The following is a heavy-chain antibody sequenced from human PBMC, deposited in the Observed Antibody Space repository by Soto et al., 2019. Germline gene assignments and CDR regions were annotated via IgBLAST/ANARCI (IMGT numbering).Heavy chain of an antibody. CDR1: GDSMSTYY. J-gene: IGHJ5*02. CDR3: ARLHFGNYGWFDP. CDR2: MYYSGGT. D-gene: IGHD4-17*01. V-gene: IGHV4-59*01. Sequence: QVQLQESGPGLVKPSETLSLTCTVSGDSMSTYYWSWIRQSPGKGLEWIGYMYYSGGTNYNPSFRSRVTMSVDTSKNQFSLKSTAVTAADTAVYYCARLHFGNYGWFDPWGQGTLVNVSS.